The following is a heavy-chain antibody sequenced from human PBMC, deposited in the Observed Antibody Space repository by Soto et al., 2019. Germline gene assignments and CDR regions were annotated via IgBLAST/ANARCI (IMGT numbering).Heavy chain of an antibody. CDR2: INHSGST. J-gene: IGHJ4*02. D-gene: IGHD2-15*01. Sequence: SETLSLTCAVYGGSFSGYYWSWIRQPPGKGLEWIGEINHSGSTNYNPSLKSRVTISVDTSKNQFSLKLSSVTAADTAVYYCGRARECSGGSCYDYWGRGTLVTVSS. CDR3: GRARECSGGSCYDY. V-gene: IGHV4-34*01. CDR1: GGSFSGYY.